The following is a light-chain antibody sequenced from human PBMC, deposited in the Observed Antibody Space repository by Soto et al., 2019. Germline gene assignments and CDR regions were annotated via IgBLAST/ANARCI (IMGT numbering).Light chain of an antibody. CDR2: DVS. J-gene: IGLJ3*02. Sequence: QSALTQPRSVSGSPGQSVTISCTGTSSDIGSYNYVSWYQQHPGKAPKLMIYDVSKRPSGVPDRFSGSKSGNTASLTISGLQTDDEAAYYGCTYAGSYLWVFGGGTQLTVL. V-gene: IGLV2-11*01. CDR3: CTYAGSYLWV. CDR1: SSDIGSYNY.